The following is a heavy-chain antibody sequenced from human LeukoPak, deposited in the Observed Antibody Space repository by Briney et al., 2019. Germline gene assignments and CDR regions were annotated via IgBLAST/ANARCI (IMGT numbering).Heavy chain of an antibody. D-gene: IGHD2-21*02. J-gene: IGHJ1*01. CDR2: IDSSSSHI. CDR3: ARGYCGGDCYGD. V-gene: IGHV3-21*01. Sequence: GGSLRLSCAASGFSFSSYAMNWVRQAPGKGLEWVASIDSSSSHIYYADSVKGRFTISRDSTKSSLYLQMNSLRAEDMAVYYCARGYCGGDCYGDWGQGTLVTVSS. CDR1: GFSFSSYA.